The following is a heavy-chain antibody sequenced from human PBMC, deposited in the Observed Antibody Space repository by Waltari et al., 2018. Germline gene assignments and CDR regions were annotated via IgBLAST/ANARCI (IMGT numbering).Heavy chain of an antibody. CDR3: ARALRLGYDAFDI. D-gene: IGHD6-25*01. Sequence: EVQLVASGGGLVKPGGSLRLSCAASGFTFSSYSMNWVRQAPGKGLEWVPSISSSSSYIDYADSVKGRFTSSRDNAKNSLYLQMNSLRAEDTAVYYCARALRLGYDAFDIWGQGTMVTVSS. CDR1: GFTFSSYS. CDR2: ISSSSSYI. J-gene: IGHJ3*02. V-gene: IGHV3-21*01.